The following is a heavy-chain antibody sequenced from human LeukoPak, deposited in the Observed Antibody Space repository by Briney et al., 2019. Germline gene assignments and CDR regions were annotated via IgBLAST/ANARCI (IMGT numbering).Heavy chain of an antibody. CDR1: GFTFSSYA. CDR2: IRYDGSNK. D-gene: IGHD4-17*01. V-gene: IGHV3-30*02. CDR3: AKDSVKVTTVRRVPHYMDV. Sequence: QSGRSLRLSCAASGFTFSSYAMHWVRQAPGKGLEWVAFIRYDGSNKYYADSVKGRFTISRDNSKNTLYLQMNSLRAEDTAVYYCAKDSVKVTTVRRVPHYMDVWGKGTTVTISS. J-gene: IGHJ6*03.